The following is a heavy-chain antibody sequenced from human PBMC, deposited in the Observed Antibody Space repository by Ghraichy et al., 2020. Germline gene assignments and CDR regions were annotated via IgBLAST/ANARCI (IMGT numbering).Heavy chain of an antibody. Sequence: SETLSLTCAVYGGSFSGYYWSWIRQPPGKGLEWIGEINHSGSTNYNPSLKSRVTISVDTSKNQFSLKLSSVTAADTAVYYCARGPNYYNSSGDFDYWGQGTLVTVSS. CDR2: INHSGST. CDR1: GGSFSGYY. V-gene: IGHV4-34*01. D-gene: IGHD3-22*01. J-gene: IGHJ4*02. CDR3: ARGPNYYNSSGDFDY.